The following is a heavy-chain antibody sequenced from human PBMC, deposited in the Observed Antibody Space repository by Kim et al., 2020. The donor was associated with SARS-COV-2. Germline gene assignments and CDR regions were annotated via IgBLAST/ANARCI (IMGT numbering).Heavy chain of an antibody. Sequence: SETLSLTCAVYGGSFSGYYWSWIRQPPGKGLEWIGEINHSGSTNYNPSRKSRVTISVDTSKNQFSLKLSSVTAADTAVYYCARGDPNCSRTSCYEEYWGQGTLVTVSS. D-gene: IGHD2-2*01. J-gene: IGHJ4*02. CDR2: INHSGST. V-gene: IGHV4-34*01. CDR3: ARGDPNCSRTSCYEEY. CDR1: GGSFSGYY.